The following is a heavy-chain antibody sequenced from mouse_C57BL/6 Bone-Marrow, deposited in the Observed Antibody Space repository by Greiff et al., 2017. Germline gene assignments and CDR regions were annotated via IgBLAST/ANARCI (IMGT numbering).Heavy chain of an antibody. CDR2: INPGSGGT. D-gene: IGHD1-1*01. Sequence: VQLQESGAELVRPGTSVKVSCKASGYAFTNYLIEWVKQRPGQGLEWIGVINPGSGGTNYNEKFKGKATLTADKSSSTAYMQLSSLTSEDAAVYVCAISGPFVRITTVPHYYAMDYWGQGTSVTVSS. J-gene: IGHJ4*01. CDR1: GYAFTNYL. V-gene: IGHV1-54*01. CDR3: AISGPFVRITTVPHYYAMDY.